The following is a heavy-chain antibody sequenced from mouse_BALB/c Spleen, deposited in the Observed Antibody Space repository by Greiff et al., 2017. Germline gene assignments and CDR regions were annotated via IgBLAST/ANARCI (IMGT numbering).Heavy chain of an antibody. J-gene: IGHJ3*01. CDR3: ARDDIFAY. V-gene: IGHV1-67*01. CDR2: ISTYYGNT. D-gene: IGHD2-3*01. Sequence: VQRVESGPELVRPGVSVKISCKGSGYTFTDYAMHWVKQIHAKSLEWIGVISTYYGNTNYNQKFKGKATMTVDKSSSTAYMELARLTSEDSAIYYCARDDIFAYWGQGTLVTVSA. CDR1: GYTFTDYA.